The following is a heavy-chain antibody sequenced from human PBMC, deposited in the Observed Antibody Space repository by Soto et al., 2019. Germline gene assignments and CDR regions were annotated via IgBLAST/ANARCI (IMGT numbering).Heavy chain of an antibody. CDR3: ARDRGTDDS. V-gene: IGHV4-4*02. CDR1: GGSITSANW. Sequence: SETLSLTCAVSGGSITSANWWTWVRQPPGGGLEWIGEISHSGITKYNPALRSRVTISVDTSKNQFSLNLKSVTAADTAVYYCARDRGTDDSWGQGTLVTVSS. CDR2: ISHSGIT. J-gene: IGHJ4*02.